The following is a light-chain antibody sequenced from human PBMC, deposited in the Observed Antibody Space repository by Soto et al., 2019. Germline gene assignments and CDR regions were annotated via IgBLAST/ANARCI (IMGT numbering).Light chain of an antibody. CDR2: DAS. V-gene: IGKV1-33*01. CDR3: QQYDNLPPGLT. CDR1: QDISNY. J-gene: IGKJ4*01. Sequence: DIQMTQSTSSLSASVGDRVTITCQASQDISNYLNWYQQKPGKAPKLLIYDASNLETGVPSRFSGSGSGTDFTFTISSLQPEDIATYYCQQYDNLPPGLTFGGGTKVDIK.